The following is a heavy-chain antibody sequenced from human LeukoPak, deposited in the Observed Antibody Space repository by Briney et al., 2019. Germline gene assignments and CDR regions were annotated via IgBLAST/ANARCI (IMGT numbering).Heavy chain of an antibody. V-gene: IGHV4-34*01. Sequence: SETLSLTCTVSGGSISSYYWSWIRQPPGKGLEWIGEINHSGSTNYNPSLKSRVTISVDTSKNQFSLKLSSVTAADTAVYYCARGATYYYDSSGYYYLDYWGQGTLVTVSS. CDR3: ARGATYYYDSSGYYYLDY. D-gene: IGHD3-22*01. CDR1: GGSISSYY. CDR2: INHSGST. J-gene: IGHJ4*02.